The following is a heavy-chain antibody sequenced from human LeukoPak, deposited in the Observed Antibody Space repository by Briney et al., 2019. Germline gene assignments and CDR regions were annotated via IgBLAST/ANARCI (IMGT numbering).Heavy chain of an antibody. D-gene: IGHD3-10*01. CDR3: ARLGAPGVDY. CDR1: GFTFSSYS. Sequence: GGSLRLSCAASGFTFSSYSMNWVRQAPGKGLEWVSSISSSSSYIYYADSVKGRFTISRDNAKNPLYLQMNSLRAEDTAVYYCARLGAPGVDYWGQGTLVTVSS. J-gene: IGHJ4*02. V-gene: IGHV3-21*01. CDR2: ISSSSSYI.